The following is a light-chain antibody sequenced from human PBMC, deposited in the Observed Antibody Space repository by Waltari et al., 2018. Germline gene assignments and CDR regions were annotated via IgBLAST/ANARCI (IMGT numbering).Light chain of an antibody. CDR1: ALPTQY. CDR3: QSADSTGTHRF. J-gene: IGLJ2*01. CDR2: KDS. V-gene: IGLV3-25*03. Sequence: SSELTQPLPVSVSPGQTARITCSGDALPTQYASWYQKKPGQAPLSVILKDSERPSLIPERFSGSSSGTVVALTISGVQAEDEADYFCQSADSTGTHRFFGGGTKLTVL.